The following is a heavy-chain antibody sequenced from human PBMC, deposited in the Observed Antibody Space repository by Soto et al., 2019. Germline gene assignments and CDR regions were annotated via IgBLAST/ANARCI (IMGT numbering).Heavy chain of an antibody. CDR2: IYYSGST. CDR3: ARVYCSSTSCYNDY. Sequence: RSETLSLTCTVSGGSISSGDYYWSWIRQPPGKGLEWIGYIYYSGSTYYNPSLKSRVTISVDTSKNQFSLKLSSVTAADTAVYYCARVYCSSTSCYNDYWGQGTLVTVSS. CDR1: GGSISSGDYY. J-gene: IGHJ4*02. D-gene: IGHD2-2*02. V-gene: IGHV4-30-4*01.